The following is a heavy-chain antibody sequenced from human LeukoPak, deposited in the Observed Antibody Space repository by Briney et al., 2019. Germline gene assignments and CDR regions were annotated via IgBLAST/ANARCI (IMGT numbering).Heavy chain of an antibody. CDR1: GFTFSSYG. J-gene: IGHJ6*02. V-gene: IGHV3-30*18. D-gene: IGHD6-19*01. CDR2: ISYDGSNK. CDR3: AKEGGKQWLIYYYHGMDV. Sequence: GGSLRLSCAASGFTFSSYGMHWVRQAPGKGLEWVAVISYDGSNKYYADSVKGRFTISRDNSKNTLYLQMNGLRAEDTAVYYCAKEGGKQWLIYYYHGMDVWGQGTTVTVSS.